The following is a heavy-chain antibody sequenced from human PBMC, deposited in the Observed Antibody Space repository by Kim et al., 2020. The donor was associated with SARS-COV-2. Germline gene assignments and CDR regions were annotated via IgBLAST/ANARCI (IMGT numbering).Heavy chain of an antibody. J-gene: IGHJ3*02. CDR3: RLIPTVTTLDAFDI. CDR1: GYSFTSYW. Sequence: GESLKISCKGSGYSFTSYWISWVRQMPGKGLEWMGRIDPSDSYTNYSPSFQGHVTISADKSISTAYLQWSSLKASDTAMYYCRLIPTVTTLDAFDIWGQGTMVTVSS. D-gene: IGHD4-17*01. CDR2: IDPSDSYT. V-gene: IGHV5-10-1*01.